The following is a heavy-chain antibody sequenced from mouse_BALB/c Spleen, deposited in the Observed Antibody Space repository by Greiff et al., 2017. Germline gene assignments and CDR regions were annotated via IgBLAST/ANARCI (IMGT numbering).Heavy chain of an antibody. CDR3: ARIYYYGGSYGFDY. CDR2: INTSGGYT. V-gene: IGHV1-4*01. J-gene: IGHJ2*01. Sequence: QVQLLQSGADLARPGASVKLSCKASGYTFTSYTMSWVHQTPGESLEWIAYINTSGGYTNYNQKIKDRATLTADKATSTAYMQLSSLTSEDSAVYYCARIYYYGGSYGFDYWGQGTTLTVSS. D-gene: IGHD1-1*01. CDR1: GYTFTSYT.